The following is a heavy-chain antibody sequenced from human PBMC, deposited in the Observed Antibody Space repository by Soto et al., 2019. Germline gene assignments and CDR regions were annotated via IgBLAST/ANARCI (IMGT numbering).Heavy chain of an antibody. CDR2: IRSKANSYAT. V-gene: IGHV3-73*02. CDR3: FRENHFSYHGMDV. CDR1: GFAFSGST. Sequence: QLVESGGGLVQPGGSLKLSCAGSGFAFSGSTIHWVRQASGKGLVWVGRIRSKANSYATAYAAAVKGRFIISRDDSEATAYLQMNSLKIEDTAEYYCFRENHFSYHGMDVCGQGTTVTVSS. J-gene: IGHJ6*02.